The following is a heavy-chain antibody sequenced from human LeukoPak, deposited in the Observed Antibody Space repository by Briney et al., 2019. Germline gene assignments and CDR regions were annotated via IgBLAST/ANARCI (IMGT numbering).Heavy chain of an antibody. V-gene: IGHV4-4*07. Sequence: SETLSLTCTVSGGSIYSYYWSWIRQPAGKGLEWIGRIYTSGGADYSPSLKSRVTMSVDMSKNQFSLILTSATAADTAIYSCARGSASTAFDIWGQGTVVTVSS. CDR1: GGSIYSYY. CDR2: IYTSGGA. CDR3: ARGSASTAFDI. J-gene: IGHJ3*02.